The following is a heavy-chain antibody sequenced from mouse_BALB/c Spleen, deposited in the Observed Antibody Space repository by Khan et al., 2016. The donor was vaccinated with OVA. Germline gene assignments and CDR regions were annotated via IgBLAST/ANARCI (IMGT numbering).Heavy chain of an antibody. V-gene: IGHV1-26*01. J-gene: IGHJ3*01. CDR2: INPYNGGT. Sequence: VQLKESGPELVKPGASMKISCKASGYSFTDYSMNWVKQSHGKNLEWIGLINPYNGGTTYNQKFKGKATLTVNKSSSTAYMEFLSLTSEDSAVYYCARGNYYGSSSWFAYWGQGTLVTVSA. D-gene: IGHD1-1*01. CDR1: GYSFTDYS. CDR3: ARGNYYGSSSWFAY.